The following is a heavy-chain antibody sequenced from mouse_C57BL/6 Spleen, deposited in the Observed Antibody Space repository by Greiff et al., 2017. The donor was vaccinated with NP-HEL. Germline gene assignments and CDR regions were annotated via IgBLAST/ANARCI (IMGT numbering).Heavy chain of an antibody. V-gene: IGHV1-76*01. CDR1: GYTFTDYY. CDR3: ARSRDYYYGSSPAMDY. J-gene: IGHJ4*01. CDR2: IYPGSGNT. D-gene: IGHD1-1*01. Sequence: VQLQQSGAELVRPGASVKLSCKASGYTFTDYYINWVKQRPGQGLEWIARIYPGSGNTYYNEKFKGKATLTAEKSSSTAYMQLSSLTSEDSAVYFCARSRDYYYGSSPAMDYWGQGTSVTVSS.